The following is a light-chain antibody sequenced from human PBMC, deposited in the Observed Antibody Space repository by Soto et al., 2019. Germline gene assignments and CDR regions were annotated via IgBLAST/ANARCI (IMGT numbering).Light chain of an antibody. V-gene: IGLV1-51*02. J-gene: IGLJ2*01. CDR1: SSNIGNNY. Sequence: QSVLTQPPSVSAAPGQKVTISCSGSSSNIGNNYVSWYQQLPGAAPKLLIYENYERPSGFPDRFSGSKSGTSATLDITGLQTGDEADYYCGAWDNSLTGGVFGGGTKVTVL. CDR3: GAWDNSLTGGV. CDR2: ENY.